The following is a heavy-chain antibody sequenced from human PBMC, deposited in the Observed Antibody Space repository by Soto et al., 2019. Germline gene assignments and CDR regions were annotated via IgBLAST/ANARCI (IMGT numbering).Heavy chain of an antibody. D-gene: IGHD1-26*01. CDR3: ARVPTGSYSYWFDP. J-gene: IGHJ5*02. Sequence: RASVKVSCKASGYTFTSYAMHWVRQAPGQRLEWMGWINAGNGNTKYSQKFQGRVTITRDTSASTAYMELSSLRSEDTAVYYCARVPTGSYSYWFDPWGQGTLVTV. V-gene: IGHV1-3*01. CDR2: INAGNGNT. CDR1: GYTFTSYA.